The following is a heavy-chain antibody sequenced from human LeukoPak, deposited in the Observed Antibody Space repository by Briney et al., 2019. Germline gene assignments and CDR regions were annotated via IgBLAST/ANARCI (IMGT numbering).Heavy chain of an antibody. CDR1: GGSVSSSSYY. Sequence: SETLSLTCTVSGGSVSSSSYYWSWIRQPAGKGLEWIGRIYTSGSTNYNPSLKSRVTMSVDTSKNQFSLKLSSVTAADTAVYYCARDAKDLYYYDSSGHFDYWGQGTLVTVSS. CDR2: IYTSGST. V-gene: IGHV4-61*02. D-gene: IGHD3-22*01. J-gene: IGHJ4*02. CDR3: ARDAKDLYYYDSSGHFDY.